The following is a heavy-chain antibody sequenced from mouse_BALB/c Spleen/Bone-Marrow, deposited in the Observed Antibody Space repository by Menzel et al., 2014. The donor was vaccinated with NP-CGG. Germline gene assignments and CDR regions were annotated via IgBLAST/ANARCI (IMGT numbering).Heavy chain of an antibody. CDR1: GFSLTSYG. Sequence: QVHVKQSGPSLVQPSQSLSITCTVSGFSLTSYGVHWVRQSPGKGLEWLGVIWRGGSTDYNAAFMSRLSITKDNSKSQVFFKMNSLQADDTAIYYCAENGGYDGWFAYWGQGTLVTVSA. D-gene: IGHD2-14*01. V-gene: IGHV2-5-1*01. CDR3: AENGGYDGWFAY. J-gene: IGHJ3*01. CDR2: IWRGGST.